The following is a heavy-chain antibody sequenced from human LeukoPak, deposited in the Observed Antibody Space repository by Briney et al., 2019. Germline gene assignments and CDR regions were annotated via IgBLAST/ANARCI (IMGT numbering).Heavy chain of an antibody. CDR1: GFTVSSNY. Sequence: GGSLRLSCAASGFTVSSNYMSWVRQAPGRGLEWVSYISSTYNIYYSDSVRGRFTISRDNAKNSVYLQMNSLRDEDTAVYYCARDHNWGFDFWGQGTLVAVSS. CDR2: ISSTYNI. J-gene: IGHJ4*02. CDR3: ARDHNWGFDF. D-gene: IGHD7-27*01. V-gene: IGHV3-69-1*01.